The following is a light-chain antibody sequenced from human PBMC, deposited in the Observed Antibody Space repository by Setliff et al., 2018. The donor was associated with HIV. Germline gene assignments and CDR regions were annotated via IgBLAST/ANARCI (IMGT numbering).Light chain of an antibody. Sequence: QSVLTQPASVSGSPGQSITISCTGTSSDVGGYNYVSWYQQHPGKAPKLMIYDVTNRPSGISNRFSGSKSANTASLTISGLQAEDEADYYCCSYTSNSTRVFGTGTKVTVL. J-gene: IGLJ1*01. CDR3: CSYTSNSTRV. CDR1: SSDVGGYNY. V-gene: IGLV2-14*03. CDR2: DVT.